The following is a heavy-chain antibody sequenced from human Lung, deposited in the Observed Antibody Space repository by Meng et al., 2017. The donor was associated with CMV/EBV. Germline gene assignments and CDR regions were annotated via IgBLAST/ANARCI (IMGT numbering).Heavy chain of an antibody. V-gene: IGHV3-23*01. Sequence: GGSLRLXXTASGFTFFPYALCWLRQAPGKGLAWASVISGSGGSTLDADSVKGRFTISRDNSKNTLFLQMNSLRPEDTAAYYCAKWRGSSVIPGAYVNAMDVWGQGTTVTVSS. CDR2: ISGSGGST. CDR3: AKWRGSSVIPGAYVNAMDV. D-gene: IGHD2-2*01. J-gene: IGHJ6*02. CDR1: GFTFFPYA.